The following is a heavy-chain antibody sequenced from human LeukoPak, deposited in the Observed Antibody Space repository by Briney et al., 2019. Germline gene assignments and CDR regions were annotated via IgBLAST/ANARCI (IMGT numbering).Heavy chain of an antibody. CDR1: GLSLSSYN. D-gene: IGHD6-13*01. V-gene: IGHV3-48*01. CDR3: AAASAFSSSWRS. Sequence: PGGSLRLSCTASGLSLSSYNMNWVRQAPGKGPEWVAYITANNTTKYYADSVKGRFTISRDNAKKSLFLQMNSLRAEDTAVYYCAAASAFSSSWRSWGQGTVVTVSS. CDR2: ITANNTTK. J-gene: IGHJ5*02.